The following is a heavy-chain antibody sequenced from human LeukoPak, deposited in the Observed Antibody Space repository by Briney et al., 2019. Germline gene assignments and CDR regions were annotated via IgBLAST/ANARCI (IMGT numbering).Heavy chain of an antibody. J-gene: IGHJ4*02. CDR2: IKQDGSEK. CDR1: GFTFSSYS. CDR3: ARDALLWFGELFTFDYFDY. Sequence: GGSLRPSCAASGFTFSSYSMNWVRQAPGKGLEWVANIKQDGSEKYYVDSVKGRFTISRDNAKNSLYLQMNSLRAEDTAVYYCARDALLWFGELFTFDYFDYWGQGTLVTVSS. V-gene: IGHV3-7*01. D-gene: IGHD3-10*01.